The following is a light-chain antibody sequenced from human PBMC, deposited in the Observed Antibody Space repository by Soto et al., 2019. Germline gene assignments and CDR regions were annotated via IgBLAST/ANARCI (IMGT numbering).Light chain of an antibody. CDR1: SSDVFGYNY. V-gene: IGLV2-8*01. Sequence: QPALTQPPSASGSPGQSVTISCTGTSSDVFGYNYVSWYQHHPGKAPKLMIYEVSKRPSGVPDRFSGSKSGNTASLTVSGLQAEDEADYYCSSYAGSNIYYVFGTGTKVTVL. CDR2: EVS. CDR3: SSYAGSNIYYV. J-gene: IGLJ1*01.